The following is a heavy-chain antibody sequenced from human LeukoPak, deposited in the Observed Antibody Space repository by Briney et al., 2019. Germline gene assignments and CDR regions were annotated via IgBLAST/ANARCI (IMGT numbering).Heavy chain of an antibody. CDR3: ARGGSSSSDPFDP. Sequence: PSETLSLTCTVSGGSISSGGYYWSWIRQHPGKGLEWIGYIYYGGSTYYNPSLKSRVTISVDTSKNQFSLKLSSVTAADTAVYYCARGGSSSSDPFDPWGQGTLVTVSS. V-gene: IGHV4-31*03. CDR1: GGSISSGGYY. J-gene: IGHJ5*02. CDR2: IYYGGST. D-gene: IGHD6-13*01.